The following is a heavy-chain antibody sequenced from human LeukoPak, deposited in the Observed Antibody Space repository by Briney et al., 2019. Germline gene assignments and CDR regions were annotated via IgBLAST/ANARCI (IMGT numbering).Heavy chain of an antibody. V-gene: IGHV4-38-2*02. CDR2: IYHSGTT. J-gene: IGHJ4*02. CDR3: ARVRYFDSTGYYYDFDY. D-gene: IGHD3-22*01. CDR1: GYSISDGYF. Sequence: PWETLSLTCTVSGYSISDGYFWGWIRQPPGKGLEWIGNIYHSGTTYYNPSLKSRVTISVDTSKNQFSLKLSSVTAADTAVYYCARVRYFDSTGYYYDFDYWGQGTLVTVSS.